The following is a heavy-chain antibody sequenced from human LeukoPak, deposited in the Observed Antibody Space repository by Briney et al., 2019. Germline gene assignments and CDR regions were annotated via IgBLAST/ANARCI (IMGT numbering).Heavy chain of an antibody. V-gene: IGHV4-38-2*02. Sequence: SETLSLTCTVSGYSISSGYYWGWIRQPPGKGLEWTGSIYHSGSTYYNPSLKSRVTISVDTSKNQFSLKLSSVTAADTAVYYCARVHYDFWSGYWFDCWGQGTLVTVSS. CDR2: IYHSGST. D-gene: IGHD3-3*01. CDR1: GYSISSGYY. CDR3: ARVHYDFWSGYWFDC. J-gene: IGHJ4*02.